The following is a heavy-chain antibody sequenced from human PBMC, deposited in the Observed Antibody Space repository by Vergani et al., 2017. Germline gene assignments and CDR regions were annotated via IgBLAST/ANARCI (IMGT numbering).Heavy chain of an antibody. J-gene: IGHJ6*02. D-gene: IGHD3-9*01. V-gene: IGHV1-69*12. CDR1: GGTFSSYA. Sequence: QVQLVQSGAEVKKPGSSVKVSCKASGGTFSSYAISWVRQAPGQGLEWMGGIIPSFGTANYAQKFQGRVTITADESTSTAYMELSSLRSEDTAVYYCARDLWSYDILTGFGRNYYYYGMDVWGQGTTVTVSS. CDR3: ARDLWSYDILTGFGRNYYYYGMDV. CDR2: IIPSFGTA.